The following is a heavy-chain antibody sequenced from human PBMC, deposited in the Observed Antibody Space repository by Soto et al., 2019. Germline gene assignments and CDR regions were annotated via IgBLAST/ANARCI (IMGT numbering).Heavy chain of an antibody. J-gene: IGHJ4*02. Sequence: GGSLRLSCAASGFTFSSYSMNWVRQAPGKGLEWVSSISSSSSYIYYADSVKGRFTISRDNAKNSLYLQMNSLRAEDTAVYYCARGTFKHGDYVVYWGQGTLVTVSS. CDR2: ISSSSSYI. V-gene: IGHV3-21*01. D-gene: IGHD4-17*01. CDR1: GFTFSSYS. CDR3: ARGTFKHGDYVVY.